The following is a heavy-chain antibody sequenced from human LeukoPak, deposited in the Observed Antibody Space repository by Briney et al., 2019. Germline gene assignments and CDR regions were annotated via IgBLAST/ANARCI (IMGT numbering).Heavy chain of an antibody. CDR3: ARDPSGGYVPYFDY. CDR2: INPNSGGT. V-gene: IGHV1-2*02. CDR1: GYTFTGYY. J-gene: IGHJ4*02. Sequence: GASVKISCKASGYTFTGYYIHWVRQAPGQGLEWMGWINPNSGGTNYAQKFQGRVTVTRDTSISTAYLELSSLRSDDTAVYYCARDPSGGYVPYFDYWGQGTLVTVSS. D-gene: IGHD3-16*01.